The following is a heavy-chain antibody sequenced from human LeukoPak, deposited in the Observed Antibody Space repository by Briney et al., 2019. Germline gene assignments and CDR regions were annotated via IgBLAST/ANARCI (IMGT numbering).Heavy chain of an antibody. V-gene: IGHV1-69*05. Sequence: GASVKVSCKASGGGFSDYAFNWVRQAPGQGLEWMGGIIPIFGTADYAQKFQGRVTITTDESTSTAYMELSSLRSEDTAVYYCARFARYFEHWGQGTLVTVSS. CDR1: GGGFSDYA. CDR3: ARFARYFEH. J-gene: IGHJ1*01. CDR2: IIPIFGTA.